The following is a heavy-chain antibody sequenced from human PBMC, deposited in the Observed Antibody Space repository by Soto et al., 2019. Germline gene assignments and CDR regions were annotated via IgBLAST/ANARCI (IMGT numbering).Heavy chain of an antibody. Sequence: NPXETLSLTCTVSGGSISSGGYYWSWIRQHPGKGLEWIGYIYYSGSTYYNPSLKSRVTISVDTSKNQFSLKLSPVTAADTAVYYCARDRDYYDSSGYYREGLFDYWGQGTLVTVSS. J-gene: IGHJ4*02. V-gene: IGHV4-31*03. CDR1: GGSISSGGYY. D-gene: IGHD3-22*01. CDR3: ARDRDYYDSSGYYREGLFDY. CDR2: IYYSGST.